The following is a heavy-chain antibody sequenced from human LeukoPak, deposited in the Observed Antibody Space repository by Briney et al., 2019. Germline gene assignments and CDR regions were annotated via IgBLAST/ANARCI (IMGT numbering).Heavy chain of an antibody. CDR3: ARLRMVRGNYYYMDV. CDR2: IYPGDSDT. Sequence: GESLKISCKGSGYSFTSYWIGWVRQMPGKGLEWMGIIYPGDSDTRYSPSFQGQVTISADKSISTAYLQWSSLKASDTAMYYCARLRMVRGNYYYMDVWGKGTTVTISS. V-gene: IGHV5-51*01. CDR1: GYSFTSYW. J-gene: IGHJ6*03. D-gene: IGHD3-10*01.